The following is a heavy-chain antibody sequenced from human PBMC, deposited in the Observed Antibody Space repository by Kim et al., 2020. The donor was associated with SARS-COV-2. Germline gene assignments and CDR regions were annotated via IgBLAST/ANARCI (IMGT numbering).Heavy chain of an antibody. CDR3: ARGVWGSYRSLGY. D-gene: IGHD3-16*02. CDR2: ISSSGSTI. V-gene: IGHV3-48*03. J-gene: IGHJ4*02. Sequence: GGSLRLSCAASGFTFSSYEMNWVRQAPGKGLEWVSYISSSGSTIYYADSVKGRFTISRDNAKNSLYLQMNSLRAEDTAVYYCARGVWGSYRSLGYWGQGTLVTVSS. CDR1: GFTFSSYE.